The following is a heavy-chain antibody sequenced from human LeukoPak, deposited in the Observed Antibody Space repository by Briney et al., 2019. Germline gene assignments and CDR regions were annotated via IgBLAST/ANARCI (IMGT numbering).Heavy chain of an antibody. D-gene: IGHD3-10*01. Sequence: GGSLRLSCAASGFTFSSYGMHWVRQAPGKGLEGMAVISYDGRNKYYADSVKGRFTISRDNSKNTLYLQMNSLRAEDTAVYYCAKGSLERGRWFDPWGQGTLVTVSS. CDR3: AKGSLERGRWFDP. V-gene: IGHV3-30*18. CDR2: ISYDGRNK. J-gene: IGHJ5*02. CDR1: GFTFSSYG.